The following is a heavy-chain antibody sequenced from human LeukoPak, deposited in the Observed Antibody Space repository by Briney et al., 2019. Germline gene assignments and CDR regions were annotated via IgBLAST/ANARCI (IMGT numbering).Heavy chain of an antibody. CDR1: GFTFSSYW. J-gene: IGHJ4*02. CDR2: IKQDGSEK. Sequence: QSGGSLRLSCAASGFTFSSYWMSWVRQAPGKGLEWVANIKQDGSEKYYVDSVKGRFTISRDNSKNTLYLQMNSLRAEDTAVYYCARESGSYDSSGYYFVGPERGSGGKDYWGQGTLVTVSS. D-gene: IGHD3-22*01. CDR3: ARESGSYDSSGYYFVGPERGSGGKDY. V-gene: IGHV3-7*01.